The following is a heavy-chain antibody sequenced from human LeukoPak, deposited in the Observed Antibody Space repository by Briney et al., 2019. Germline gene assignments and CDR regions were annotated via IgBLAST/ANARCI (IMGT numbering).Heavy chain of an antibody. CDR3: AKDGAYGDYGTIFDY. J-gene: IGHJ4*02. CDR1: GFTFSTYG. Sequence: PGGSLRLSCAASGFTFSTYGMSWVRQAPGKGLEWVSAISGSGGSTYYADTVKGRFTISRDNSKNTLNLQMNSLRAEDTAVYYCAKDGAYGDYGTIFDYWGQGTLVTVSS. CDR2: ISGSGGST. V-gene: IGHV3-23*01. D-gene: IGHD4-17*01.